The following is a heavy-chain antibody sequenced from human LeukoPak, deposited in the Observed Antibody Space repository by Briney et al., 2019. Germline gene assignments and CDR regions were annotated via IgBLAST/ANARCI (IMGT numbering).Heavy chain of an antibody. J-gene: IGHJ4*02. Sequence: GGSLRLSCAASGFIFSSYGMHWVRQAPGKGLEWVALMAGDGSSIYYADSVKGRFTISRDNSKNTLYLQMNSLRAEDTAVYYCARAHGIAARVGTYYFDYWGQGTLVTVSS. CDR3: ARAHGIAARVGTYYFDY. CDR1: GFIFSSYG. V-gene: IGHV3-30*03. CDR2: MAGDGSSI. D-gene: IGHD6-6*01.